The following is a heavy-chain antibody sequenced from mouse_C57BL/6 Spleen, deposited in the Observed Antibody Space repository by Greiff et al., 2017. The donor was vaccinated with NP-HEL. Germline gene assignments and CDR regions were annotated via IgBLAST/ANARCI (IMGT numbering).Heavy chain of an antibody. CDR1: GFTFSDYG. D-gene: IGHD1-1*01. Sequence: EVMLVESGGGLVKPGGSLKLSCAASGFTFSDYGMHWVRQAPEKGLEWVAYISSGSSTIYYADTVKGRFTISRDNAKNTLFLQMTSLRSEDTAMYYCARNRGYYGSSSWYFDVWGTGTTVTVSS. CDR2: ISSGSSTI. CDR3: ARNRGYYGSSSWYFDV. V-gene: IGHV5-17*01. J-gene: IGHJ1*03.